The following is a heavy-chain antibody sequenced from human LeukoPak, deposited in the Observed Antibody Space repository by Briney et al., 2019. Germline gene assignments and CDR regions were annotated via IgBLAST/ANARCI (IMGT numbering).Heavy chain of an antibody. CDR1: GDSISSYY. J-gene: IGHJ3*02. D-gene: IGHD5-18*01. CDR3: ARDSPPSYGGDDAFDI. CDR2: IYYSGST. V-gene: IGHV4-59*01. Sequence: SETLSLTCTVSGDSISSYYWSWIRQPPGKGLEWIGYIYYSGSTNYNPSLKSRVTISVHTSKNQFSLKLSSVTAADTAVYYCARDSPPSYGGDDAFDIWGQGTMVTVSS.